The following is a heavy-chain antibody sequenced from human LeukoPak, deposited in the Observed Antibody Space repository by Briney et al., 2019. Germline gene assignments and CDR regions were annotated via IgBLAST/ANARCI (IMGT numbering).Heavy chain of an antibody. Sequence: GESLKISCKDPGYSFTSYWIGWVRQMPGKGLEWMGIIYPGDSDTRYSPSFQGQVTISADKSISTAYLQWSSLKASDTAMYFCARLSSDGYYYSDYWGQGTLVTVSS. J-gene: IGHJ4*02. CDR1: GYSFTSYW. CDR3: ARLSSDGYYYSDY. D-gene: IGHD2-15*01. V-gene: IGHV5-51*01. CDR2: IYPGDSDT.